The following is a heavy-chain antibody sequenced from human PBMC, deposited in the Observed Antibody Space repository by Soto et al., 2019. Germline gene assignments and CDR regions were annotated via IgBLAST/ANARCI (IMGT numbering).Heavy chain of an antibody. CDR2: ISYDGSNK. CDR1: GFTFSSYG. CDR3: AKEALSVAVAGTWFDY. Sequence: ESGGGVVPPGRSLRLSCAASGFTFSSYGMHWVRQAPGKGLEWVAVISYDGSNKYYADSVKGRFTISRDNSKNTLYLQMNSLRAEDTAVYYCAKEALSVAVAGTWFDYWGQGTLVTVSS. J-gene: IGHJ4*02. V-gene: IGHV3-30*18. D-gene: IGHD6-19*01.